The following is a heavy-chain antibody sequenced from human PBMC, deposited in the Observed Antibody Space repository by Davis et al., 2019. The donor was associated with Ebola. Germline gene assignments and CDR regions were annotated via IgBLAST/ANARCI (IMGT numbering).Heavy chain of an antibody. V-gene: IGHV4-59*01. D-gene: IGHD2-15*01. Sequence: PSETLSLTCTVSGGSISGYYWGWVRQPPGKGLEWNGYIYYSGSTSYNPTLQTRVTMSVDTSKNQFSMRLTSVAAADTAIYYCAREGTGYWGQGILVTVSS. CDR3: AREGTGY. J-gene: IGHJ4*02. CDR2: IYYSGST. CDR1: GGSISGYY.